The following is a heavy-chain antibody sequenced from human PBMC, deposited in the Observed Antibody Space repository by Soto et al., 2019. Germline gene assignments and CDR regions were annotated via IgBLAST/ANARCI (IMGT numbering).Heavy chain of an antibody. J-gene: IGHJ2*01. CDR3: AGVKVKYSSSWYSQYWYFDL. V-gene: IGHV1-69*01. D-gene: IGHD6-13*01. Sequence: QVQLVQSGAEVKKPGSSVKVSCKASGGTFSRYVISWVRQAPGQGPEWMGGIIPSLGATNYAQKFQDRVTITADESTSTAYMELGSLRSEDTAMYYCAGVKVKYSSSWYSQYWYFDLWGRGTLVTVSS. CDR2: IIPSLGAT. CDR1: GGTFSRYV.